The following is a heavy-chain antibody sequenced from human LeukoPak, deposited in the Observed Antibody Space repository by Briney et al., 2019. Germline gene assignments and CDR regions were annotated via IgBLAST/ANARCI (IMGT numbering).Heavy chain of an antibody. Sequence: GGSLRLSCAASGFTFSSYAMSWVRQAPGKGLEWVSAISGSGGSTYYADSVKGRFTISRDNSKNTLYLQMNSLRAEDTAVYYCAAGYSSGWTFFDYWGQGTLVTVSS. J-gene: IGHJ4*02. V-gene: IGHV3-23*01. CDR1: GFTFSSYA. CDR2: ISGSGGST. D-gene: IGHD6-19*01. CDR3: AAGYSSGWTFFDY.